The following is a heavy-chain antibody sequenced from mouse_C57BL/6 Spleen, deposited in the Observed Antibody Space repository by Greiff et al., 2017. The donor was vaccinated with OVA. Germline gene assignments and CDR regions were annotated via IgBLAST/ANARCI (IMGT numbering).Heavy chain of an antibody. CDR1: GYTFTSYW. V-gene: IGHV1-52*01. J-gene: IGHJ1*03. D-gene: IGHD2-1*01. CDR3: ARVYYGNYGYFDV. Sequence: QVQLQQPGAELVRPGSSVKLSCKASGYTFTSYWMHWVKQRPIQGLEWIGNIDPSDSETHYNQKFKDKATLTVDKSSSTAYMQLSSLTSEDSAVYYCARVYYGNYGYFDVWGTGTTVTVSS. CDR2: IDPSDSET.